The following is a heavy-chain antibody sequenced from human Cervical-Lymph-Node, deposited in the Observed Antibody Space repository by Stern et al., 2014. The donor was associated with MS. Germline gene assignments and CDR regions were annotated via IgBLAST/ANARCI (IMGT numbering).Heavy chain of an antibody. V-gene: IGHV1-46*01. CDR3: AIGAFDI. CDR2: INPSGGST. J-gene: IGHJ3*02. Sequence: VQLVQSGPEVKKPGASVKVSCKASGYTFSNYGVSWVRQAPGQGLEWMGIINPSGGSTSYAQKFQGRVTMTRDTSTSTVYMELSSLRSEDTAVYYCAIGAFDIWGQGTMVTVSS. CDR1: GYTFSNYG.